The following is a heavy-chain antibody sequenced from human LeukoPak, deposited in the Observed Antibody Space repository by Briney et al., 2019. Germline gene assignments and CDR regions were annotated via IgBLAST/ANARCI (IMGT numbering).Heavy chain of an antibody. D-gene: IGHD4-23*01. V-gene: IGHV3-21*01. Sequence: GGSLRLSCAVSGFTVSGNYMSWVRQAPGKGPEWVSSITSSSSYIYYADSVKGRFTISRDNARNSLYLQMNSLRAEDTALYYCARDGDTVLTRGYYYYMDVWGKGTTVTVSS. CDR3: ARDGDTVLTRGYYYYMDV. CDR1: GFTVSGNY. J-gene: IGHJ6*03. CDR2: ITSSSSYI.